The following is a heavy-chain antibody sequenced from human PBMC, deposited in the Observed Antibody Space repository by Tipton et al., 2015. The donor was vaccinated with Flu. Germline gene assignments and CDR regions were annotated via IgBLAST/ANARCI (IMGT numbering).Heavy chain of an antibody. J-gene: IGHJ4*02. CDR2: MYNSGST. D-gene: IGHD3-10*01. CDR3: ARSDYYVSDHY. V-gene: IGHV4-30-4*01. CDR1: GGSVSRGRYY. Sequence: TLSLTCNVSGGSVSRGRYYWSWIRQHPGKGLEWIGYMYNSGSTYYNPSLKSRVTISVDTSKNQLSLRLGSVTAADTAVYYCARSDYYVSDHYWGQGTLVTVSS.